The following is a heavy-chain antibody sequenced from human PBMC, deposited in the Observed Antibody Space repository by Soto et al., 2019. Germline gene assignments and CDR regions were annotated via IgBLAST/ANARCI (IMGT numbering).Heavy chain of an antibody. CDR1: GYTFTGYY. CDR2: INPNSGGT. D-gene: IGHD1-7*01. Sequence: ASVKVSCKASGYTFTGYYMHWVRQAPGQGLEWMGWINPNSGGTNYAQKFQGWVTMTRDTSISTAYMELSSLRPDDTAMYYCARDGVSSTEYTWNYGTYFDYWGQGALVTVSS. V-gene: IGHV1-2*04. J-gene: IGHJ4*02. CDR3: ARDGVSSTEYTWNYGTYFDY.